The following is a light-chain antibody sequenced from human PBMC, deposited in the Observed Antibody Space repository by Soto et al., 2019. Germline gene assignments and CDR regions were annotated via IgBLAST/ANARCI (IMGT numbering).Light chain of an antibody. CDR2: GAS. CDR1: QSVSSN. Sequence: EIVMTQSPATLSLSPGERATLSCRASQSVSSNLAWYQQKPGQAPRLLIYGASTRATGVPARFSGSGSGTEFTLTISTLQSEDFGVYYCQQYDNWPPLTFGGGTKVDIK. V-gene: IGKV3-15*01. J-gene: IGKJ4*01. CDR3: QQYDNWPPLT.